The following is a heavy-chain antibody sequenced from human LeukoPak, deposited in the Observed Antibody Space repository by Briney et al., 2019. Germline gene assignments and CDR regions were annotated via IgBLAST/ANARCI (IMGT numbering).Heavy chain of an antibody. Sequence: PGGSLRLSCAASGFTFSSYAMSWVRQAPGKGLEWVSAISGSGGSTYYADSVKGRFTISRDNSKNTLYLQMNSLRAEDTAVYYCAEVRFIAARSSYFDYWGQGTLVTVSS. CDR2: ISGSGGST. CDR3: AEVRFIAARSSYFDY. CDR1: GFTFSSYA. J-gene: IGHJ4*02. V-gene: IGHV3-23*01. D-gene: IGHD6-6*01.